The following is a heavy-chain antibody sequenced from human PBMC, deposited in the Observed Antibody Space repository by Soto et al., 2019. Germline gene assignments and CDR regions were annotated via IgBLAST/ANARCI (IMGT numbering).Heavy chain of an antibody. CDR1: GFTFSSYG. J-gene: IGHJ3*02. CDR3: ARVDYDSSGYYYEGAFDI. V-gene: IGHV3-30*03. CDR2: ISYDGSNK. Sequence: VGSLRLSCGSSGFTFSSYGMHWVRQAPGKGLEWVAVISYDGSNKYYADSVKGRFTISRDNSKNTLYLQMNSLRAEDTAVYYCARVDYDSSGYYYEGAFDIWGQGTMVNVSS. D-gene: IGHD3-22*01.